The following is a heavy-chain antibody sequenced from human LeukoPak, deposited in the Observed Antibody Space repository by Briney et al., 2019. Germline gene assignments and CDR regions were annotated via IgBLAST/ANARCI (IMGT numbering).Heavy chain of an antibody. CDR3: AELGITMIGGV. Sequence: TGGSLRLSCAASGFTFNNYAMSWVRQAPGKGLEWVSAISGSDAGTYYADSVKGRFTISRDNSKNTLYLQMNSLRAEDTAVYYCAELGITMIGGVWGKGTTVTISS. J-gene: IGHJ6*04. CDR2: ISGSDAGT. V-gene: IGHV3-23*01. D-gene: IGHD3-10*02. CDR1: GFTFNNYA.